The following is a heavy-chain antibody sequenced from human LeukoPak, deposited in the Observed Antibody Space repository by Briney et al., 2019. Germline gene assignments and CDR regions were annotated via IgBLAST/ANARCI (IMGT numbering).Heavy chain of an antibody. CDR2: ISSSSSYT. CDR1: GFTFSDYY. CDR3: ARHGLELNWFDP. J-gene: IGHJ5*02. Sequence: PGGSLRLSCAASGFTFSDYYMSWIRQAPGKGLEWVSYISSSSSYTNYADSVKGRFTISRDNAKNSLYLQMNSLRAEDTAVYYCARHGLELNWFDPRGQGTLVTVSS. D-gene: IGHD1-7*01. V-gene: IGHV3-11*06.